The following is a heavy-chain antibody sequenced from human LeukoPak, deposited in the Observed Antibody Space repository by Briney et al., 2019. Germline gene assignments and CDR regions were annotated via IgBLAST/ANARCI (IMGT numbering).Heavy chain of an antibody. V-gene: IGHV3-11*01. CDR2: ISSSGSTI. D-gene: IGHD3-10*01. CDR1: GFTFSDYY. J-gene: IGHJ4*02. CDR3: AKHMVRGAAIFDY. Sequence: GGSLRLSCAASGFTFSDYYMSWIRQAPGKGLEWVSYISSSGSTIYYADSVKGRFTISRDNAKNSLYLQMNSLRAEDTAVYYCAKHMVRGAAIFDYWGQGTLVTVSS.